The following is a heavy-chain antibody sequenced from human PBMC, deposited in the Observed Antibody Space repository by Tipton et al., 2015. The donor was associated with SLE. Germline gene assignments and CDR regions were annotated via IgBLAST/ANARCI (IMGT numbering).Heavy chain of an antibody. D-gene: IGHD3-22*01. CDR1: GFTFSSYA. CDR3: AKADGYYDSSARDWFDP. J-gene: IGHJ5*02. V-gene: IGHV3-23*01. Sequence: SLRLSCAASGFTFSSYAMSWVRQAPGKGLEWVSAISGSGGSTYYADSVKGRFAISRDNSKNTLYLQMNSLRAEDTAVYYCAKADGYYDSSARDWFDPWGQGTLVTVSS. CDR2: ISGSGGST.